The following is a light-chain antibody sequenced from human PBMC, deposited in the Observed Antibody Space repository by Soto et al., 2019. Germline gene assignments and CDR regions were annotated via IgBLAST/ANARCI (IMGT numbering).Light chain of an antibody. Sequence: QSALTQPASVSGSPGQSITISCTGTSSDVGSYNLVSWYQQHPGKAPKLMIYEVSKRPSGVSNRFSGSKSGNTASLTISGLQAEDEADYYCGSYAGSDNYVFGTGTKVTVL. CDR2: EVS. CDR3: GSYAGSDNYV. V-gene: IGLV2-23*02. CDR1: SSDVGSYNL. J-gene: IGLJ1*01.